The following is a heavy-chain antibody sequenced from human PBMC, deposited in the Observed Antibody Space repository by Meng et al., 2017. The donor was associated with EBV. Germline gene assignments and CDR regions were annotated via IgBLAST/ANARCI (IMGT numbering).Heavy chain of an antibody. D-gene: IGHD4-17*01. J-gene: IGHJ4*02. V-gene: IGHV7-4-1*02. Sequence: QVQWVQFVAELKKTGASVKISCKATGYAFSTYAVNWVRQAPGQGLEWMGWINTNNGFPSYAQGFTGRLVFSLDTSVSTAFLQISGLKAEDTAVYYCVRGLAHGDYGLDSWGQGTLVTVSS. CDR3: VRGLAHGDYGLDS. CDR1: GYAFSTYA. CDR2: INTNNGFP.